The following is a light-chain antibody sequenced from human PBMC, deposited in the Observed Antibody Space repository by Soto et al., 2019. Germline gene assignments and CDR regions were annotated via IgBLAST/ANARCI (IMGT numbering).Light chain of an antibody. CDR3: TSYAGSSIPVF. J-gene: IGLJ2*01. CDR2: EVT. Sequence: QSALTQPPSASGSPGQSVTISCTGTSSDVGAYNFVSWYQQHPGKAPKLMIYEVTKRPSGVPDRFSGSKSGNTASLTVSGLQAEDEADYYCTSYAGSSIPVFFGGGTKLTVL. V-gene: IGLV2-8*01. CDR1: SSDVGAYNF.